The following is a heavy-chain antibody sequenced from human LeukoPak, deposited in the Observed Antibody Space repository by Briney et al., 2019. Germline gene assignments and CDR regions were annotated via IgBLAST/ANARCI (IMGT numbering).Heavy chain of an antibody. V-gene: IGHV3-23*01. CDR3: AKVWAQYSSGWSYYFDY. Sequence: PGGSLRLSCAASGFTFSSYAMSWVRQAPGKGLEWVSAISGSGGSTYYADSVKGRFTIFRDNSKNTLYLQMNSLRAEDTAVYYCAKVWAQYSSGWSYYFDYWGQGTLVTVSS. D-gene: IGHD6-19*01. J-gene: IGHJ4*02. CDR1: GFTFSSYA. CDR2: ISGSGGST.